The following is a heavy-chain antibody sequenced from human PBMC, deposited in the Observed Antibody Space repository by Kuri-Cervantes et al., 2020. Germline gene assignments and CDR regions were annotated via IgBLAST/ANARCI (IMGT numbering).Heavy chain of an antibody. V-gene: IGHV4-4*07. CDR1: GGSISSYY. CDR3: ARIVGALHAFDI. D-gene: IGHD1-26*01. Sequence: ESLKISCTVSGGSISSYYWSWIRQPAGKGLEWIGRIYTRGSTNYNPSLKSRVTMSVDTSKNQFSLKLSSVTAADTAVYYCARIVGALHAFDIWGQGTMVTVSS. CDR2: IYTRGST. J-gene: IGHJ3*02.